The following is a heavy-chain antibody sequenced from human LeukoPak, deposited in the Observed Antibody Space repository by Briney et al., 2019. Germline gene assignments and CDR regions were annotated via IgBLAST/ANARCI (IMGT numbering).Heavy chain of an antibody. J-gene: IGHJ5*02. CDR2: IYSGGST. V-gene: IGHV3-53*04. CDR3: ASFTLATNRGLET. D-gene: IGHD5-12*01. CDR1: GFTVSSNY. Sequence: PGGSLRLSCAASGFTVSSNYMSWVRQAPGKGLEWVSVIYSGGSTYYADSVKGRFTISRHNSKNTLYLQMNSLRAKDTAVYYCASFTLATNRGLETWGQGTLVTVSS.